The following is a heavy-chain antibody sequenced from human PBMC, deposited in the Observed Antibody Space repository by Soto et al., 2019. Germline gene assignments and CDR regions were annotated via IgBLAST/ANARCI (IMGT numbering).Heavy chain of an antibody. CDR2: IDPSDSYT. CDR1: GYSFTSYW. CDR3: ARHCSSTSCYEAGFDP. V-gene: IGHV5-10-1*03. D-gene: IGHD2-2*01. J-gene: IGHJ5*02. Sequence: EVQLVQSGAEVKKPGESLRISCKGSGYSFTSYWISWVRQMPGKGLEWMGRIDPSDSYTNYSPSFQGHVTISADKSISTAYLQWSSLKASDTAMYYCARHCSSTSCYEAGFDPWGQGTLVTVSS.